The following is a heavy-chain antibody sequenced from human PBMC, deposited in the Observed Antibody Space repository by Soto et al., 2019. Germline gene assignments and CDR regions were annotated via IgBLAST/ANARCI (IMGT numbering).Heavy chain of an antibody. J-gene: IGHJ3*02. CDR2: IIPIFGTA. Sequence: QVQLVQSGAEVKKPGSSVKVSFKASGGTFSSYAISWVRQAPGQGLEWMGGIIPIFGTANYAQKFQGRVTITADESTSTAYMELSSLRSEDTAVYYCAREGIVLVPAAMVDAFDIWGQGTMVTVSS. V-gene: IGHV1-69*12. D-gene: IGHD2-2*01. CDR1: GGTFSSYA. CDR3: AREGIVLVPAAMVDAFDI.